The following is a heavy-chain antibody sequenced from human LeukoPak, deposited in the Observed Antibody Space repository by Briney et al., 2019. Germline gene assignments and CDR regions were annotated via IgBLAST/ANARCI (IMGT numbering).Heavy chain of an antibody. CDR3: ARDPGGSYPLDY. V-gene: IGHV4-4*07. CDR2: IYTGGST. J-gene: IGHJ4*02. CDR1: GGSIRGYY. Sequence: KPSETLSLTCNVSGGSIRGYYWSWIRQPAGKGLEWIGRIYTGGSTNYNPSLKSRVTISVDTSKNQFSLKLSSVTAADTAVYYCARDPGGSYPLDYWGQGTLVTVSS. D-gene: IGHD3-16*02.